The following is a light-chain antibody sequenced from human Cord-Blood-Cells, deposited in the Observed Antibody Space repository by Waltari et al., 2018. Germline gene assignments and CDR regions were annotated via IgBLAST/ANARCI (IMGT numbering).Light chain of an antibody. CDR1: SLRSYY. CDR3: NSRDNSGNHRV. Sequence: SSELTQDPAVSVALGQTVRITCQGDSLRSYYASWYKQKPGQAPVLVIYGKNNRSSGIPDRFSGSSSGNTASLTITGAQAEDEADYYCNSRDNSGNHRVFGGGTKLTVL. J-gene: IGLJ3*02. CDR2: GKN. V-gene: IGLV3-19*01.